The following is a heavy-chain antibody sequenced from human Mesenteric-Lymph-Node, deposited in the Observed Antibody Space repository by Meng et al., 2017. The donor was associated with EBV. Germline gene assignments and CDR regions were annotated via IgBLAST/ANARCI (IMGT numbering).Heavy chain of an antibody. J-gene: IGHJ4*02. CDR2: ISNSEST. CDR1: SVCNSSGNW. V-gene: IGHV4-4*02. CDR3: AASSGWWRLDY. D-gene: IGHD6-19*01. Sequence: QVSLPESGPGLVTPSGTLSVTCAFSSVCNSSGNWLCWVRRHAGKGLGWIGEISNSESTHYNTSLNSRFIISLNKSENQFSMSLTSVAAADTAMSYCAASSGWWRLDYWGQGILVTVSS.